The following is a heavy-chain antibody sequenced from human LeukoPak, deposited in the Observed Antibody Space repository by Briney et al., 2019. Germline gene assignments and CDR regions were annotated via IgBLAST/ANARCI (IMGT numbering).Heavy chain of an antibody. CDR1: GGSISSSSYY. V-gene: IGHV4-39*01. J-gene: IGHJ4*02. D-gene: IGHD6-19*01. CDR3: ARLAVAATDGFDY. CDR2: IYYSGST. Sequence: PSETLSLTCTVSGGSISSSSYYWGWIRQPPGKGLEWIGSIYYSGSTYYNPPLKSRVTISVDTSKNQFSLKLSSVTAADTAVYYCARLAVAATDGFDYWGQGTLVTVSS.